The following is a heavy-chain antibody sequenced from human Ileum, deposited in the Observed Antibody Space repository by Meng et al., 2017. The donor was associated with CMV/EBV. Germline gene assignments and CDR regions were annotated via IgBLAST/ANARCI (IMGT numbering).Heavy chain of an antibody. CDR1: GGSISNYY. V-gene: IGHV4-4*07. D-gene: IGHD3-22*01. CDR3: ARASYYDSSYFDN. Sequence: QVQRQGSGPGLVKTSETLSLTCYVSGGSISNYYWSWIRQPAGKGLEWIAHIYTSGTTNYNPSLKSRVTMSVDTSRNQFSLKLTSVTAADTAVYYCARASYYDSSYFDNWGQGTLVTVSS. J-gene: IGHJ4*02. CDR2: IYTSGTT.